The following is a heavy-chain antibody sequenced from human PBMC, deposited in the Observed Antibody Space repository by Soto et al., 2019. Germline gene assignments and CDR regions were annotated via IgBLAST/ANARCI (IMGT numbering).Heavy chain of an antibody. D-gene: IGHD3-16*01. J-gene: IGHJ3*02. CDR3: ARERLLGDGVKATVGLDI. CDR1: GGTFSSYA. CDR2: IIPVLDKH. V-gene: IGHV1-69*01. Sequence: QVQLVQSGAEGKKPGSSVKVSCEATGGTFSSYAISWVRQAPGQGLEWMGGIIPVLDKHVCAKNSQGRVTISADQSTRIVYMELTSLRSEDTAVYYCARERLLGDGVKATVGLDIWGQGTLVTVSS.